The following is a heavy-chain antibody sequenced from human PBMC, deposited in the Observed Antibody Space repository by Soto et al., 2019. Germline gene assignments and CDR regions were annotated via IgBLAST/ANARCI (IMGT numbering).Heavy chain of an antibody. CDR3: ARAKQGVVIIPSLDY. CDR2: IWYDGSNK. Sequence: GGSLRLSCAASGFTFSSYGMHWVRQAPGKGLEWVAVIWYDGSNKYYADSVKGRFTISRDNSKNTLYLQMNSLRAEDTAVYYCARAKQGVVIIPSLDYWGQGTLVTVSS. D-gene: IGHD3-3*01. J-gene: IGHJ4*02. CDR1: GFTFSSYG. V-gene: IGHV3-33*01.